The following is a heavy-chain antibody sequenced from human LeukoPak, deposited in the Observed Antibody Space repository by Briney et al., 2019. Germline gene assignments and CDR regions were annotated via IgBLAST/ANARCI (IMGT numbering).Heavy chain of an antibody. J-gene: IGHJ6*03. CDR2: IYHSGST. V-gene: IGHV4-4*02. CDR1: GGSISSSNW. Sequence: SETLSLTCAVSGGSISSSNWWSWVRQPPGKGLEWIGEIYHSGSTNYNPSLKSRVTISVDTSKNQFSLKLSSVTAADTAVYYCARGSSWRYYYYCYMDVWGKGTTVTVSS. CDR3: ARGSSWRYYYYCYMDV. D-gene: IGHD6-13*01.